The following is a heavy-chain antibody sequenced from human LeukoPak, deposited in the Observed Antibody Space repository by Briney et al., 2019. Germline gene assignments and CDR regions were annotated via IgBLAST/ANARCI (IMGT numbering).Heavy chain of an antibody. Sequence: GGSLRLSCAASGFTFSDACINWVRQAPGKGLEWVGRIKRKTDGGITDYGAPVKGRFTISRDDSKNTLYLQMNSLKAEDTAIYYCAKYLRKPDYGDSSWGQGTLVTVSS. D-gene: IGHD4-17*01. V-gene: IGHV3-15*01. CDR1: GFTFSDAC. J-gene: IGHJ5*02. CDR2: IKRKTDGGIT. CDR3: AKYLRKPDYGDSS.